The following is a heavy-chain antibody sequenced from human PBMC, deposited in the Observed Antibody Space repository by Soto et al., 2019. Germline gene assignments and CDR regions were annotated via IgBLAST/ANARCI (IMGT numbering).Heavy chain of an antibody. CDR3: ARETHFIDY. J-gene: IGHJ4*02. CDR2: ISSTGTSM. V-gene: IGHV3-48*03. Sequence: VQLVESGGDLVQPGGSLRLCCAASGFTFSSYEMNWVRQAPGKGLEWVSYISSTGTSMDYADSVKGRFTISRDNAKNSLFLLLNSLRVVDTAVYYCARETHFIDYWGQGTLVSVSA. CDR1: GFTFSSYE.